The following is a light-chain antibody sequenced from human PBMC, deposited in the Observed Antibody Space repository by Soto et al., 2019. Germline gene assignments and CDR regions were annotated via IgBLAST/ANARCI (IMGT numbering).Light chain of an antibody. CDR3: QQYNSYRA. J-gene: IGKJ1*01. Sequence: SQSIDTWLAWHQQKPGQAPKLLISKASSLESGVPSRFSGSGSGTEFTLTISSLQPDDSATYYCQQYNSYRAFGQGTKVDIK. CDR1: QSIDTW. CDR2: KAS. V-gene: IGKV1-5*03.